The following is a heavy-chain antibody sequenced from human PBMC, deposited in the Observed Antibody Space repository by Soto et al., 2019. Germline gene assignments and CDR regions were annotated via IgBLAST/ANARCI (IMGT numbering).Heavy chain of an antibody. CDR2: IYYSGST. D-gene: IGHD1-26*01. V-gene: IGHV4-59*01. J-gene: IGHJ3*02. Sequence: QVQLQESGPGLVKPSETLSLTCTVSGGSISSYYWSWIRQPPGKGLEWIGYIYYSGSTNYNPSLKSRVTISVDTSKNQFSLKLSSVTAADTAVYYCARGSDGSYYADAFDIWGQGTMVTVSS. CDR3: ARGSDGSYYADAFDI. CDR1: GGSISSYY.